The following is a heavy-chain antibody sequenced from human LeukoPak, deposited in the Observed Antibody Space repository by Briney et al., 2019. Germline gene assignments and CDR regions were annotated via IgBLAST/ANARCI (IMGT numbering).Heavy chain of an antibody. CDR1: GFTFTTYG. Sequence: PGGSLRLSCAASGFTFTTYGMHWVRQAPGKGLEWVAVIYYDGSNKFYADSVKGRFTISRDNAKNSLYLQMNSLRAEDTAVYYCARDPPLGSCSTISCPHLDYWGQGTLVTVSS. CDR2: IYYDGSNK. D-gene: IGHD2-2*01. CDR3: ARDPPLGSCSTISCPHLDY. J-gene: IGHJ4*02. V-gene: IGHV3-33*01.